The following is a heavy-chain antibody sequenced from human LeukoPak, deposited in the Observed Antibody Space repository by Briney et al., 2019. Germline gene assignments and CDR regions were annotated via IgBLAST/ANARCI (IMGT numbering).Heavy chain of an antibody. Sequence: KTSETLSLTCAVYGGSFSGYYWSWIRQPPGKGLEWIGEINHSGSTNYNPSLKSRVTISVDTSKNQFSLKLSSVTAADTAVYYCARYSSSGKYYYYYYYMDVWGKGTTVTVSS. V-gene: IGHV4-34*01. D-gene: IGHD6-6*01. CDR2: INHSGST. CDR3: ARYSSSGKYYYYYYYMDV. J-gene: IGHJ6*03. CDR1: GGSFSGYY.